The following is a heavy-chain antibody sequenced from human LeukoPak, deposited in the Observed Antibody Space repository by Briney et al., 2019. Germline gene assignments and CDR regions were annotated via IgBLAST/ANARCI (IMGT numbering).Heavy chain of an antibody. V-gene: IGHV3-53*01. D-gene: IGHD1-1*01. CDR3: ARDPGSVFDY. Sequence: GALRLSCAASGPTVSSNYMSWGRPAPGKGLEWVSVIYSGGSTYYADSVKGRFTISRDNSKNTLYLQMNSLRAEDTAVYYCARDPGSVFDYWGQGTLVTVSS. CDR2: IYSGGST. CDR1: GPTVSSNY. J-gene: IGHJ4*02.